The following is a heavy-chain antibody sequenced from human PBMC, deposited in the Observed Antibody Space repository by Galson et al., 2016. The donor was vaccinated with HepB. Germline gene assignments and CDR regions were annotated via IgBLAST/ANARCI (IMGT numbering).Heavy chain of an antibody. D-gene: IGHD3-9*01. Sequence: SLRLSCAASGFTFSDYYMSWIRQAPGKGLEWVSFISFYGGSNTNYADSVKGRFTISRDNAKNSLFLQMNSLTAEDTAVYYCARLILTVGRHAFDIWGQGTKVTGTS. CDR1: GFTFSDYY. CDR3: ARLILTVGRHAFDI. CDR2: ISFYGGSNT. V-gene: IGHV3-11*06. J-gene: IGHJ3*02.